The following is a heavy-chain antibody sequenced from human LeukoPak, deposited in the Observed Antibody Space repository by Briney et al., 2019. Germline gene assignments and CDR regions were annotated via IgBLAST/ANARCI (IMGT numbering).Heavy chain of an antibody. D-gene: IGHD2-15*01. J-gene: IGHJ5*02. CDR2: IKQDGSEK. Sequence: GGSLRLSCAASGFTFSSYWMSWVRQAPGKGLEWVANIKQDGSEKYYVDSVKGRFTISRGNAKNSLYLQMNSLRAEDTAVYYCARVMVAATNWFDPWGQGTLVTVSS. CDR1: GFTFSSYW. V-gene: IGHV3-7*01. CDR3: ARVMVAATNWFDP.